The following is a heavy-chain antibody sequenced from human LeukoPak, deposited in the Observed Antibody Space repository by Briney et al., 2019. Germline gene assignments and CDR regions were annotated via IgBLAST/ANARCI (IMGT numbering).Heavy chain of an antibody. V-gene: IGHV4-39*01. Sequence: AETLSLTCTVSGGSINSSYYYWGWIREPPGKGLDWIGSIYYSGSTYYNPSLKSRVTISVDTSKNEFSLKLSSVNAADTAAYYCARRGGILRGDASYYYMDVWGKGTTVTISS. J-gene: IGHJ6*03. D-gene: IGHD3-10*01. CDR3: ARRGGILRGDASYYYMDV. CDR2: IYYSGST. CDR1: GGSINSSYYY.